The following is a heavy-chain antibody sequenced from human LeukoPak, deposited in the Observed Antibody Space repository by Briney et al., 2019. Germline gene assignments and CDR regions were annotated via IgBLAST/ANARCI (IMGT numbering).Heavy chain of an antibody. Sequence: PGGSLRLSCAASGFTFSGYGMHWVRQAPGKGLEWVAFIRYDGSNKYYADSVKGRFTISRDNSKNTLHLQMNSLRAEDTAVYYCAKAGSSSFGNYYYYMDVWGKGTTVTVSS. CDR2: IRYDGSNK. V-gene: IGHV3-30*02. CDR3: AKAGSSSFGNYYYYMDV. CDR1: GFTFSGYG. D-gene: IGHD6-6*01. J-gene: IGHJ6*03.